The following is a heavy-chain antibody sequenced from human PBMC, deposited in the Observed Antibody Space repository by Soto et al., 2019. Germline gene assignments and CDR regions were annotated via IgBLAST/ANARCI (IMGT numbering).Heavy chain of an antibody. CDR3: ARVRYSYGPYYFDY. Sequence: VGSLRLSCAASGFTFSDYYMSWIRQAPGKGLEWVSSITSSGSTTYYTDSVKGRFTISRDNAKNSLYLQMNSLRAEDTAVYYCARVRYSYGPYYFDYWGQGTLVTVSS. J-gene: IGHJ4*02. D-gene: IGHD5-18*01. CDR2: ITSSGSTT. V-gene: IGHV3-11*01. CDR1: GFTFSDYY.